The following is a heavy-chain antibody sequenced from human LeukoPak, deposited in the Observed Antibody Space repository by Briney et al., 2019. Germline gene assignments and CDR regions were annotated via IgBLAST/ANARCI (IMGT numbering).Heavy chain of an antibody. CDR2: ISYDGSNK. V-gene: IGHV3-30*18. CDR3: AKDREIASGGWYYYYYGMDV. CDR1: GFTFSSYV. J-gene: IGHJ6*02. Sequence: GRSLRLSCAASGFTFSSYVMHWVRQAPGKGLEWVAVISYDGSNKYSADSVEGRFTLSRDNSNHTLYLQMNSLRAEDKAVYYCAKDREIASGGWYYYYYGMDVGGQGTTVTVSS. D-gene: IGHD6-19*01.